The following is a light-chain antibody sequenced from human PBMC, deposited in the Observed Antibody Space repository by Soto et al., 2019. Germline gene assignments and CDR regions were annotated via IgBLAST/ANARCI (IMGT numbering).Light chain of an antibody. CDR1: QSVSSN. CDR3: QQRSNWPIT. V-gene: IGKV3-11*01. J-gene: IGKJ5*01. Sequence: IGMTHSPATLSVSPWEGATLSCRTSQSVSSNLAWYQQKPGQAPRLLIYDASNRATGIPARFSGSGSGTDFTLTISSLEPEDFAVYYCQQRSNWPITFGQGTRLEIK. CDR2: DAS.